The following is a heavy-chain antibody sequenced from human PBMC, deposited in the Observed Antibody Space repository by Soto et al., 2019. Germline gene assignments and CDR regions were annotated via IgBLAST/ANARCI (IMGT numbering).Heavy chain of an antibody. Sequence: ASVKVSCKAFGGTFSSYAISWVRQAPGQGLEWMGGIIPIFGTANYAQKFQGRVTITADESTSTAYMELSSLRSEDTAVYYCARLMMNGSGSYYKGGYYFDYWG. CDR3: ARLMMNGSGSYYKGGYYFDY. CDR1: GGTFSSYA. D-gene: IGHD3-10*01. CDR2: IIPIFGTA. V-gene: IGHV1-69*13. J-gene: IGHJ4*01.